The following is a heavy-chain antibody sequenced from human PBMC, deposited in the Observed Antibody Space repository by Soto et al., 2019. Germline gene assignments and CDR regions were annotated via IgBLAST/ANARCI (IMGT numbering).Heavy chain of an antibody. J-gene: IGHJ3*02. Sequence: ASVKFSCEASGYTFTSYGISWLRQAPGQGLEWMGWITAYNGSTNYAQKLQGRVTMTTDTSTSTAYMELRSLRSDDTAVYYCARDPRVAGATGSWGAFDISGQGTMVTVSS. CDR2: ITAYNGST. D-gene: IGHD1-26*01. V-gene: IGHV1-18*04. CDR3: ARDPRVAGATGSWGAFDI. CDR1: GYTFTSYG.